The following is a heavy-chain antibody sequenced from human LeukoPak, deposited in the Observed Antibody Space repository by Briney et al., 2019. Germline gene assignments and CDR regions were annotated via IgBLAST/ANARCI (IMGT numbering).Heavy chain of an antibody. J-gene: IGHJ3*02. CDR2: IYYSGST. D-gene: IGHD3-22*01. Sequence: SETLSLTCTVSGGSISSYYWSWIRQPPGKGLEWIGYIYYSGSTNYNPSLKSRVTISVDTSKNHFSLKLSSVTAADTAVYYCARHAHYYDSSGLGTDAFDIWGQGTMVTVSS. CDR3: ARHAHYYDSSGLGTDAFDI. CDR1: GGSISSYY. V-gene: IGHV4-59*08.